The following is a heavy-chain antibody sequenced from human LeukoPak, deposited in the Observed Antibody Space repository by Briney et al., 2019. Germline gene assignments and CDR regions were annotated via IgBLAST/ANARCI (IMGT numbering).Heavy chain of an antibody. D-gene: IGHD1-26*01. CDR3: AKDWWDLGVYYGMDV. J-gene: IGHJ6*04. V-gene: IGHV3-30*18. CDR1: GFTFSSYG. CDR2: ISYDGSNK. Sequence: GGSLRLSCAASGFTFSSYGMHWVRQAPGKGLEWVAVISYDGSNKYYADSVKGRFTISRDNSKNTLYLQMNSLRAEDTAVYYCAKDWWDLGVYYGMDVWGKGTTVTVSS.